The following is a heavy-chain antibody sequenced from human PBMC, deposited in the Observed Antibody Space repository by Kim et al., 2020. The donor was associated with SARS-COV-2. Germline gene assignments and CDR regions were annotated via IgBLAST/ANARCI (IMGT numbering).Heavy chain of an antibody. CDR2: IIPILGIA. Sequence: SVKVSCKASGGTFSSYAISWVRQAPGQGLEWMGRIIPILGIANYAQKFQGRVTITADKSTSTAYMELSSLRSEDTAVYYCASCITMVRGVIMGGYGMDVGGQGTTVTVSS. CDR3: ASCITMVRGVIMGGYGMDV. V-gene: IGHV1-69*04. CDR1: GGTFSSYA. D-gene: IGHD3-10*01. J-gene: IGHJ6*01.